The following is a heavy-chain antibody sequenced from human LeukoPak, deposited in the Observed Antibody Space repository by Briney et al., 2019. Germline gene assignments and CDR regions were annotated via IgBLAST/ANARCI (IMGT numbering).Heavy chain of an antibody. CDR1: GFTFSSYA. CDR3: AKDDSVVVAATRKFDP. V-gene: IGHV3-23*01. Sequence: QSGGSLRLSCAASGFTFSSYAMSWVRQAPGKGLEWVSAISGSGGSTYYADPVKGRFTISRDNSKTTLSLQMNSMRAEDTAVYYCAKDDSVVVAATRKFDPWGQGTLVTVSS. CDR2: ISGSGGST. J-gene: IGHJ5*02. D-gene: IGHD2-15*01.